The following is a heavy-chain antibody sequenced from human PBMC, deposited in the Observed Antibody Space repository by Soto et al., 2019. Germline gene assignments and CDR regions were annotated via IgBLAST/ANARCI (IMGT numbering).Heavy chain of an antibody. D-gene: IGHD2-15*01. CDR3: AGDKGRSPVDY. CDR1: GFTFSDYY. J-gene: IGHJ4*02. V-gene: IGHV3-11*04. CDR2: ISSSSRTI. Sequence: PGGSLRLSCAASGFTFSDYYMSWIRQAPGKGLEWISYISSSSRTIYYPDSVKGRFTISRDNAKNSLYLQMNRLRAKDTAVYYCAGDKGRSPVDYWGQGTLVTVSS.